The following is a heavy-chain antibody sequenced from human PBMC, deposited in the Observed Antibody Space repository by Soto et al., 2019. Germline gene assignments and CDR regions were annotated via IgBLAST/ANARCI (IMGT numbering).Heavy chain of an antibody. CDR1: GYTFTSYD. J-gene: IGHJ5*02. Sequence: QVQLVQSGAEVKKPGASVKVSCKASGYTFTSYDINWVRQATGQGLEYLGWMNPNSGNTGYVQKFQGRVTMTRNTSISTAYMELSSLRSEDTAMYYCARGVKYGHYSRWFDPWGQGTLVTVSS. CDR3: ARGVKYGHYSRWFDP. CDR2: MNPNSGNT. V-gene: IGHV1-8*01. D-gene: IGHD4-17*01.